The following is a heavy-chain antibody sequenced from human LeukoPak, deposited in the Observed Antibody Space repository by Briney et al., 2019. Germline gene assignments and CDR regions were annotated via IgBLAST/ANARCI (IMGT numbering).Heavy chain of an antibody. D-gene: IGHD3-10*01. CDR3: ARGTSGSGSYTVLLDY. CDR2: IWYDGSNK. J-gene: IGHJ4*02. V-gene: IGHV3-33*01. CDR1: GFTFSSYA. Sequence: GRSLRLSCAASGFTFSSYAMHWVRQAPGKGLEWVAVIWYDGSNKYYADSVKGRFTISRDNSKNTLYLQMNSLRDEDTAVYYCARGTSGSGSYTVLLDYWGQGTLVTVSS.